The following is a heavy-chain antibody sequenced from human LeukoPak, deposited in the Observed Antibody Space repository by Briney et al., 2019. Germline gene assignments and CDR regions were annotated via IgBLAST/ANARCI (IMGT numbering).Heavy chain of an antibody. J-gene: IGHJ3*02. CDR3: ARGPSQRSTMIVVVIKGFDI. Sequence: PSETLSLTCAVYAGSFSGYSWSWIRQPPGKGLEWIGEINHSGSTNYNPSLKSRVTISVDTSKNQFSLKLSSVTAADTAVYYCARGPSQRSTMIVVVIKGFDIWGQGTMVTVSS. V-gene: IGHV4-34*01. CDR2: INHSGST. CDR1: AGSFSGYS. D-gene: IGHD3-22*01.